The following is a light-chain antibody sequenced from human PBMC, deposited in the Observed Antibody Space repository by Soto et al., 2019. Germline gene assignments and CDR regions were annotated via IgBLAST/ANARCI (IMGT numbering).Light chain of an antibody. CDR1: QTVTSSY. Sequence: EIVLTQSPGTLSLSPGERVTLSCRASQTVTSSYLGWYQQKPGQAPRLLIYGASSRATGVPDRFSGSGSGTDFTLTISRLEPEDFAVYYCQQYGGSPFTFGPGTRWIS. V-gene: IGKV3-20*01. J-gene: IGKJ3*01. CDR2: GAS. CDR3: QQYGGSPFT.